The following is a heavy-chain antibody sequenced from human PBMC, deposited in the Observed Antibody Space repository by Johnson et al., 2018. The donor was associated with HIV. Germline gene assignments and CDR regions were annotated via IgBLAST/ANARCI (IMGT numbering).Heavy chain of an antibody. J-gene: IGHJ3*02. V-gene: IGHV3-30*03. CDR3: AREGSWDAFDI. Sequence: QMQLVESGGGVVQPGRSLRLSCAASGFTFSSYGMHWVRQAPGKGLEWVAVISYDGSNKYYVDSVKGRFTISRDNAKNSLYLQMNSLRAEDTAVYYCAREGSWDAFDIWGQGTMVTVSS. CDR1: GFTFSSYG. D-gene: IGHD6-13*01. CDR2: ISYDGSNK.